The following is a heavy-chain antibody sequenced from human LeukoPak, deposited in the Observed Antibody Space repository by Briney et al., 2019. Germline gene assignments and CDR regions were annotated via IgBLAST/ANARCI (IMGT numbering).Heavy chain of an antibody. CDR2: IYYSGST. CDR1: GGSISSYY. Sequence: SETLSLTCTVSGGSISSYYWSWIRQPPGKGLEWIGYIYYSGSTNYNPSLKSRVTISVDTSKNQFSLKLSSVTAADTAVYYCARESIAVAVPLDYWGQGTLVTVSS. V-gene: IGHV4-59*12. CDR3: ARESIAVAVPLDY. J-gene: IGHJ4*02. D-gene: IGHD6-19*01.